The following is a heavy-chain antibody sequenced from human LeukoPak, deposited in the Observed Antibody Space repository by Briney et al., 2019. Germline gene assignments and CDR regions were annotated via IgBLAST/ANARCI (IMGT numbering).Heavy chain of an antibody. V-gene: IGHV1-2*02. CDR3: ARGASSSWSNIDY. CDR2: INPNSGGT. CDR1: GYTFTGYY. J-gene: IGHJ4*02. D-gene: IGHD6-13*01. Sequence: GASVKVSCKASGYTFTGYYMHWVRQAPGQGLEWMGWINPNSGGTNYAQKFQGRVTMTRDTSISTAYMELSRLRSDDTAAYYCARGASSSWSNIDYWGQGTLVTVSS.